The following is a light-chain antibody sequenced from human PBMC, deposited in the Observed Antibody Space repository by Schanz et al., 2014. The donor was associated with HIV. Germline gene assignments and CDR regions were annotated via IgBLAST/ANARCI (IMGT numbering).Light chain of an antibody. CDR3: TSYTSTSTHVV. CDR1: RSDVGAYNF. J-gene: IGLJ2*01. Sequence: QSALTQPPSASGSPGQSVTISCTGNRSDVGAYNFVSWFQHHPGKVPKLIIYEVNKRPAGVPARFSGSKSGNTASLTVSGLQADDEADYYCTSYTSTSTHVVFGGGTKLTVL. CDR2: EVN. V-gene: IGLV2-8*01.